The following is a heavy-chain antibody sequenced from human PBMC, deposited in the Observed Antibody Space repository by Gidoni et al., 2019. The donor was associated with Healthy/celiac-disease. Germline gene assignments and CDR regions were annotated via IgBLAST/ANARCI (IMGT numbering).Heavy chain of an antibody. CDR1: GLTFSSYS. CDR3: ARLSTMTTVVTIDY. J-gene: IGHJ4*02. Sequence: EVQLVESGGGLVKPGGSLRLSCAASGLTFSSYSMNCVRQAPGKGLEWVSSISSSSSYIYYADSVKGRFTISRDNAKNSLYLQMNSLRAEDTAVYYCARLSTMTTVVTIDYWGQGTLVTVSS. CDR2: ISSSSSYI. V-gene: IGHV3-21*01. D-gene: IGHD4-17*01.